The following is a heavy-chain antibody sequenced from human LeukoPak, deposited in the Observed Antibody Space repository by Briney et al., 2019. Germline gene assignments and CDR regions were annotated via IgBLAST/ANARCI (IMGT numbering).Heavy chain of an antibody. D-gene: IGHD1-14*01. CDR2: ISYDGSNK. CDR1: GFTFSSYG. CDR3: VRGKKPGWDMSYFDY. Sequence: GRSLRLSCAASGFTFSSYGMHWVRQAPGKGLEWVAVISYDGSNKYYADSVKGRFTTSRDNSKNTLYLQMNSLRAEDTAVYYCVRGKKPGWDMSYFDYWGQGILVTVSS. J-gene: IGHJ4*02. V-gene: IGHV3-30*03.